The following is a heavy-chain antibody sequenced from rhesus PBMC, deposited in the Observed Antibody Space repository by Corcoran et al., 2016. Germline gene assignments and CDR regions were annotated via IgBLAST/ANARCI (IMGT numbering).Heavy chain of an antibody. D-gene: IGHD6-13*01. V-gene: IGHV4S7*01. CDR2: IYGGSGGS. J-gene: IGHJ4*01. CDR3: ASHARSWSSQFDC. Sequence: QVQLQESGPGLVKTSETLSPTCAVSGVSISSSNWWSWIRQSPGKGLEWIGYIYGGSGGSSCNPTLKSQLTRSPGTSEIHVSLKLSSVTAADTAVYYCASHARSWSSQFDCWGQGVLVTVSS. CDR1: GVSISSSNW.